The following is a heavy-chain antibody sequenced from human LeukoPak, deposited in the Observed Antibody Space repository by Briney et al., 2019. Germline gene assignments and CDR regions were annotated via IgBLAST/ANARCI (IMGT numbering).Heavy chain of an antibody. Sequence: GGSLRLSCAASGFTFSSSAMSWVRQAPGKGLEWVSAISNNGGYTYYADSVQGRFTISRDNSKSTLCLQMNSLRAEDTAVYYCAKQLGYCSDGSCYFPYWGKGTLVTVSS. V-gene: IGHV3-23*01. CDR2: ISNNGGYT. J-gene: IGHJ4*02. D-gene: IGHD2-15*01. CDR1: GFTFSSSA. CDR3: AKQLGYCSDGSCYFPY.